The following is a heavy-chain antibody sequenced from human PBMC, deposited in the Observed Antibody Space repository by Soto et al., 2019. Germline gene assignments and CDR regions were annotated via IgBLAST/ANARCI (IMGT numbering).Heavy chain of an antibody. CDR1: GGSISSYY. CDR3: ARGSGWFTMVRDPFDY. D-gene: IGHD3-10*01. J-gene: IGHJ4*02. CDR2: IYYSGST. V-gene: IGHV4-59*08. Sequence: SETLSLTCTVSGGSISSYYWSWIRQPPGKGLEWIGYIYYSGSTNYNPPLKSRVTISVDTSKNQFSLKLSSVTAADTAVYYCARGSGWFTMVRDPFDYWGQGTLVTVSS.